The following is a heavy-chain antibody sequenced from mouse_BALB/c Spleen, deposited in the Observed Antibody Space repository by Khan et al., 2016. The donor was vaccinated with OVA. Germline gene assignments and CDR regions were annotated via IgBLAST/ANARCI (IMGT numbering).Heavy chain of an antibody. Sequence: VQLQQYGAELVKPGASVKLSCTASGFNIRDNYIHWVKQRPEQGLEWIGRIAPANGNVKYDPKFQGKATITADTSSNTAYLQVSSLTSEDSAVYCCAHPSYDPRYFDVWGAGTTVTVSS. D-gene: IGHD2-10*02. CDR1: GFNIRDNY. CDR3: AHPSYDPRYFDV. CDR2: IAPANGNV. V-gene: IGHV14-3*02. J-gene: IGHJ1*01.